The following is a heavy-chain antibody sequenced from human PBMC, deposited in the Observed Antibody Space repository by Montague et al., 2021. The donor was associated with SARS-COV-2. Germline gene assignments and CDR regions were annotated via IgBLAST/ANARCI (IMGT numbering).Heavy chain of an antibody. V-gene: IGHV4-39*02. D-gene: IGHD3-10*01. J-gene: IGHJ4*02. CDR2: IYYSGTT. CDR3: ARGMIRGVTTPFDY. CDR1: SGSIISSGYY. Sequence: SETLSLTCSVSSGSIISSGYYWGWIRQPPEKELEWIGNIYYSGTTYYYPSLQSRGTISVDTSKNHLSLRLSSVTAADTAVYFCARGMIRGVTTPFDYWGQGGQVTVSS.